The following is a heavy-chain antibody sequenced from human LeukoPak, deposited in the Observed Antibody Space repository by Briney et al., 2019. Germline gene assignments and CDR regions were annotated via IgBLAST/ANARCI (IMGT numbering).Heavy chain of an antibody. CDR2: IYYSGST. J-gene: IGHJ3*02. D-gene: IGHD2-15*01. Sequence: SETLSLTCTVSGGSISSYYWSWIRQPPGKGLEWIGYIYYSGSTNYNPSLKSRVTISVDTSKNQFSLKLSSVTAADTAVYYCARDWVYCSGGSCYSLAAFDIWGQGTMVTASS. CDR1: GGSISSYY. CDR3: ARDWVYCSGGSCYSLAAFDI. V-gene: IGHV4-59*01.